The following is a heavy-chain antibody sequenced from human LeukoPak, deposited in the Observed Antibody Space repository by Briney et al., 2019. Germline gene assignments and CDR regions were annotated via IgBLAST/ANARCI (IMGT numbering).Heavy chain of an antibody. J-gene: IGHJ3*02. D-gene: IGHD3-22*01. CDR3: ARRPYYYDSSGYQVDAFDI. CDR2: INSNGGRT. CDR1: GFTFSTYA. Sequence: PWGSLRLSCAGSGFTFSTYAMSWVRQAPGKGLEWVPSINSNGGRTYYADSVKGRFTISRDNSKNTLYLQMNSLRAEDTAVYYCARRPYYYDSSGYQVDAFDIWGQGTMVTVSS. V-gene: IGHV3-23*01.